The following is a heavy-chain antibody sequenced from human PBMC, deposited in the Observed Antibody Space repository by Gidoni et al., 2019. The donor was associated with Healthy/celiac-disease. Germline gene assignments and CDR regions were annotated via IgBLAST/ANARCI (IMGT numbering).Heavy chain of an antibody. Sequence: EVQLLESGGGLVQPGGSLTLPCAASGFTFSSSAIGWVRQAPGKGLEWVSAISGSGGNTYYADSVKGRFTISRDNSKNTLYLQMNSLRAEDTAVYYCAKVQWEHPAYYYYGMDVWGQGTTVTVSS. CDR3: AKVQWEHPAYYYYGMDV. D-gene: IGHD1-26*01. CDR1: GFTFSSSA. J-gene: IGHJ6*02. V-gene: IGHV3-23*01. CDR2: ISGSGGNT.